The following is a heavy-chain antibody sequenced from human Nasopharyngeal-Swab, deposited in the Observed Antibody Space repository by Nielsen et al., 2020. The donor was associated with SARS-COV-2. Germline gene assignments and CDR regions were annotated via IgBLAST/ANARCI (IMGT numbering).Heavy chain of an antibody. CDR1: GFTFNNYN. CDR3: ARDGLDYDFWSAYFMDV. J-gene: IGHJ6*02. V-gene: IGHV3-21*01. CDR2: IISSRSYI. D-gene: IGHD3-3*01. Sequence: GESLKISCAASGFTFNNYNFNWVRQAPGKVLEWVSSIISSRSYIYYADSVKGRFTISRDNAKNSLYLQMNSLRAEDTAVYYCARDGLDYDFWSAYFMDVWGQGNTVTVSS.